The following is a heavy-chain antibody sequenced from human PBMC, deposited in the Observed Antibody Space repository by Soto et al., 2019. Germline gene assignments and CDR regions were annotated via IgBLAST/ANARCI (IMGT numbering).Heavy chain of an antibody. CDR3: AKSDYYYYGLDV. Sequence: GGSLILSCASSGFPFSTYSMSWVRPAPGRGLEWVSAISGSGSHTYYADSVKGRFTFSRDNSKNTLYLQMNSLRVEDTAVYYCAKSDYYYYGLDVWGQGTTVTVSS. V-gene: IGHV3-23*01. CDR1: GFPFSTYS. J-gene: IGHJ6*02. CDR2: ISGSGSHT.